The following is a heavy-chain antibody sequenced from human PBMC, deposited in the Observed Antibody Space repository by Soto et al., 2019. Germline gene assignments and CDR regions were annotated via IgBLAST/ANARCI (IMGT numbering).Heavy chain of an antibody. CDR3: ARESYYDSRGYQFEY. CDR2: INHSGST. CDR1: GGSLSNYY. D-gene: IGHD3-22*01. Sequence: SETLSLTCVVSGGSLSNYYWSWIRQPPGKGLEWIGEINHSGSTNYNPSLKSRVSFSLDTSKNQFSLRLSSVTAADTAVYFCARESYYDSRGYQFEYWGQGTLVTVSS. V-gene: IGHV4-34*01. J-gene: IGHJ4*02.